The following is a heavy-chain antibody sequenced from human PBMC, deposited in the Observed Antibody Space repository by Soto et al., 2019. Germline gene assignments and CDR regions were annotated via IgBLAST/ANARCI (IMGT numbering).Heavy chain of an antibody. CDR1: GFSFSDHY. CDR3: ATDDSSFTEYFDY. J-gene: IGHJ4*02. V-gene: IGHV3-11*06. Sequence: GGTLRLSCAASGFSFSDHYMSWIRQAPGKGLEWVSYISSSTFYTNYADSVKGRFTISRDNAKNSLYLQMNSLRAEDTAVYYCATDDSSFTEYFDYRDQGILVTVSS. CDR2: ISSSTFYT. D-gene: IGHD3-22*01.